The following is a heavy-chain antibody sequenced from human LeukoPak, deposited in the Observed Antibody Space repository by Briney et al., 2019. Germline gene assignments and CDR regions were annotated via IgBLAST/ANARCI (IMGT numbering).Heavy chain of an antibody. J-gene: IGHJ4*02. V-gene: IGHV3-30*02. CDR2: IRYDGSNK. CDR3: ASFGYYYDSRDY. D-gene: IGHD3-22*01. CDR1: GFTFSSYG. Sequence: GGSLRLSCAASGFTFSSYGMHWVRQAPGKGLEWVAFIRYDGSNKYYADSVKGRFTISRDNSKNTLYLQMNSLRAEDTAVYYCASFGYYYDSRDYWGQGTLVTVSS.